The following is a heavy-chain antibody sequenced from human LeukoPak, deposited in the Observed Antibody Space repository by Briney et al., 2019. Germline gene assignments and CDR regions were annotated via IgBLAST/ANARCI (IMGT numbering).Heavy chain of an antibody. Sequence: GGSLRLSCAASGFTFSSYEMNWVRQAPGEGLEWVSYISSSGNTIHYADSVKGRFTISRDNAKNSLYLQMNSLRAEDAALYYCARGLYSSTWYAFDYWGEGTLVTVSS. V-gene: IGHV3-48*03. CDR1: GFTFSSYE. D-gene: IGHD6-13*01. CDR3: ARGLYSSTWYAFDY. CDR2: ISSSGNTI. J-gene: IGHJ4*02.